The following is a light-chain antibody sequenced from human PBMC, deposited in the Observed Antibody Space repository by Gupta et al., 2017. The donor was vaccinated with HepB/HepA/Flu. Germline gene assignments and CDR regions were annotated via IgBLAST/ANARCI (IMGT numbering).Light chain of an antibody. V-gene: IGKV1-39*01. Sequence: DIQMTQSPSSLSASVGDRVTITCRASQSISSYLNWYQQKPGKAPKLLIYAVSSSQRGVPPRSSGSGSGTDFTLTISRLQPADFAPSYCQQRESTPRTFGQGTKVEIK. J-gene: IGKJ1*01. CDR3: QQRESTPRT. CDR1: QSISSY. CDR2: AVS.